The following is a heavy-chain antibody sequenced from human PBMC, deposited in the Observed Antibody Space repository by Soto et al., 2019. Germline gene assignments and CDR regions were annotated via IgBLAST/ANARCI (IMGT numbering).Heavy chain of an antibody. CDR1: GFTFSSYW. D-gene: IGHD6-6*01. V-gene: IGHV3-7*01. CDR2: IKQDGSEK. CDR3: ARERGGLAARFFDY. Sequence: GGSLRLSCAASGFTFSSYWMSWVRQAPGKGLEWVANIKQDGSEKYYVDSVKGRFTISRDNAKNSLYLQMNSLRAEDTAVYYCARERGGLAARFFDYWGQGTLVTVSS. J-gene: IGHJ4*02.